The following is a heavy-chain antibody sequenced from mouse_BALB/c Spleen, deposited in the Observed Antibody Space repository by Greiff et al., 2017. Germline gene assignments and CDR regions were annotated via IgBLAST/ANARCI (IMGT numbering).Heavy chain of an antibody. J-gene: IGHJ4*01. CDR2: IYPGNVNT. Sequence: QVHVKQSGPELVKPGASVRISCKASGYTFTSYYIHWVKQRPGQGLEWIGWIYPGNVNTKYNEKFKGKATLTADKSSSTAYMQLSSLTSEDSAVYFCARGGKGYAMDYWGQGTSVTVSS. D-gene: IGHD2-1*01. CDR1: GYTFTSYY. V-gene: IGHV1S56*01. CDR3: ARGGKGYAMDY.